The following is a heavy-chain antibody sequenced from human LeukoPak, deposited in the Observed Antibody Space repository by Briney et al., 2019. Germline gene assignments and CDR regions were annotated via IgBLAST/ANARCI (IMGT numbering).Heavy chain of an antibody. J-gene: IGHJ4*02. CDR1: GYSFPSYG. D-gene: IGHD6-6*01. V-gene: IGHV1-18*01. CDR2: ISPYNDNT. CDR3: AYSSSSVSVEEDY. Sequence: ASVNVSCKASGYSFPSYGISWVRQAPGQGPEWMGWISPYNDNTNYAQKLQGRATLTTDTSTSTAYMELSSLRSEDTAVYYCAYSSSSVSVEEDYWGQGTLVTVSS.